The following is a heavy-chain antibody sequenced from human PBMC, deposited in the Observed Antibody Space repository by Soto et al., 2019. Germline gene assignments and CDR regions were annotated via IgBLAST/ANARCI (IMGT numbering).Heavy chain of an antibody. Sequence: NPGGSLRLSCSGSGFNFSDYYLNWIRHTPEKGLEWVSSILSLESHKYYSASVMGRFSISRDNARRSLFLQMNNLRVEDTGIYFCATGLKDSSNRPSFDSWGPGTPVTVSS. CDR3: ATGLKDSSNRPSFDS. D-gene: IGHD2-15*01. J-gene: IGHJ4*02. V-gene: IGHV3-11*01. CDR1: GFNFSDYY. CDR2: ILSLESHK.